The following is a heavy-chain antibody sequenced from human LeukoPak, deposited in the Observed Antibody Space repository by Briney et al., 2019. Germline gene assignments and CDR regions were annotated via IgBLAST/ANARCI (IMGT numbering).Heavy chain of an antibody. CDR2: IYTSGST. V-gene: IGHV4-4*07. J-gene: IGHJ2*01. CDR3: ARGRSGYYPRRWYFDL. Sequence: SETLCLTCAVSGGSISSYYWSWVRQPAGKGLEWIGRIYTSGSTNYNPSLKSRVTMSVDTSKNQFSLKLRSVTAADTAVYYCARGRSGYYPRRWYFDLWGRGTLVTVSS. D-gene: IGHD3-3*01. CDR1: GGSISSYY.